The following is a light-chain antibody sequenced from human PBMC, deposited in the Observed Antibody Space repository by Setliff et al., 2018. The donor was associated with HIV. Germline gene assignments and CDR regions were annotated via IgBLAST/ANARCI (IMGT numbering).Light chain of an antibody. CDR3: CSYTSSLTYV. CDR1: SSDVGNYNY. V-gene: IGLV2-14*03. CDR2: DVT. Sequence: QSALAQPASVSGSPGQSITISCTGISSDVGNYNYVSWYQQHPGRAPKLMIYDVTKRPSGVSDRFSGSKSGNTASLTISGLQTEDEADYYCCSYTSSLTYVFGTGTKVTVL. J-gene: IGLJ1*01.